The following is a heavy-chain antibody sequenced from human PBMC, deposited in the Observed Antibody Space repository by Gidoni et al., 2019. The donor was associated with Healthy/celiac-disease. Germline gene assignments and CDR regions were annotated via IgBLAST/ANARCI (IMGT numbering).Heavy chain of an antibody. CDR1: GFTFRNAW. Sequence: EVQLVESGGGLVKPGGSLRLSGAASGFTFRNAWMSWVRQAPGKGLEWVGRIKSKTDGGTTDYAAPVKGRFTISRDDSKNTLYLQMNSLKTEDTAVYYCTTDGVSSWSFDYWGQGTLVTVSS. D-gene: IGHD6-13*01. V-gene: IGHV3-15*01. CDR3: TTDGVSSWSFDY. J-gene: IGHJ4*02. CDR2: IKSKTDGGTT.